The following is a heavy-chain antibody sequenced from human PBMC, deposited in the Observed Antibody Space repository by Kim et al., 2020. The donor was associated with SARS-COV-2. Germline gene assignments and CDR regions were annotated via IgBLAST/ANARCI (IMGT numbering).Heavy chain of an antibody. J-gene: IGHJ4*02. Sequence: VNGRFTISRDNAKNTLYLQMNSLRAEDTAVYYCARDGLKYYYDSSGYPDYWGQGTLVTVSS. D-gene: IGHD3-22*01. CDR3: ARDGLKYYYDSSGYPDY. V-gene: IGHV3-74*01.